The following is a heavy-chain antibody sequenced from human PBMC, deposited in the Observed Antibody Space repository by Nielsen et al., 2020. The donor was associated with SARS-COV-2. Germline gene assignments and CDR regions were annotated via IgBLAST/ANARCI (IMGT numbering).Heavy chain of an antibody. V-gene: IGHV3-72*01. D-gene: IGHD4-23*01. J-gene: IGHJ6*02. CDR3: ARDNSLHGMDV. CDR1: GFTFSDHY. Sequence: GESLKISCAASGFTFSDHYMDWVRQAPGKGLEWVGRIRGKARSYTTEYAASVRGRFTISRDDSKNSLYLQMNSLKTEDTAVYYCARDNSLHGMDVWGQGTTVTVSS. CDR2: IRGKARSYTT.